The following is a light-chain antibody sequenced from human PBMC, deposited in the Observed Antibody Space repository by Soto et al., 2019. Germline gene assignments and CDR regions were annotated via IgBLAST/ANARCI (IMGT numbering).Light chain of an antibody. CDR3: QQYYSTPHT. J-gene: IGKJ1*01. V-gene: IGKV4-1*01. Sequence: DIVMTQSPDSLAVSLGERATINCKSSQSVLYSSNNKKYLAWYQQKPGQPPKLLIYCASTRESGVPDGFSGSGSGTDFNLTISSLQAEDVAVYYCQQYYSTPHTFGQGTKVEIK. CDR2: CAS. CDR1: QSVLYSSNNKKY.